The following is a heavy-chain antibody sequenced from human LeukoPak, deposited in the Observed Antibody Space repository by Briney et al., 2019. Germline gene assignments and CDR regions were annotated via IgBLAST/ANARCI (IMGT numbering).Heavy chain of an antibody. J-gene: IGHJ4*02. CDR1: GGSFSRYY. Sequence: PSETLSLTCAVYGGSFSRYYWSWIRQPPGKGLEWIGEINHSGSTNYNPSLKSRVTISVDTSKNQFSLKLSSVTAADTAVYYCARGGFYCGGDCYVDYWGQGTLVT. CDR2: INHSGST. D-gene: IGHD2-21*02. V-gene: IGHV4-34*01. CDR3: ARGGFYCGGDCYVDY.